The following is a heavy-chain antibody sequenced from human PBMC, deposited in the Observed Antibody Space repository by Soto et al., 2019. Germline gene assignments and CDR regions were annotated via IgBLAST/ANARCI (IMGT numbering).Heavy chain of an antibody. CDR1: GGSISSNY. CDR2: IHHSGST. V-gene: IGHV4-59*01. Sequence: SETLSLTCTVSGGSISSNYWSWIRQPPGKGLEWIGNIHHSGSTSYNPSLKSRVTISVDTSKNQFSLNLSSVTAADTAVYYCARAERGKIYYVLWGQGTLVTVSS. J-gene: IGHJ4*02. D-gene: IGHD3-10*02. CDR3: ARAERGKIYYVL.